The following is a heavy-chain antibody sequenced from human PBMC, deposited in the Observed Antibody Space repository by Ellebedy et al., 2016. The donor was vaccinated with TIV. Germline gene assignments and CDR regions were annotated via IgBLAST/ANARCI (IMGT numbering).Heavy chain of an antibody. J-gene: IGHJ4*02. Sequence: GESLKISCAASGFTFSGYYMSWFRQAPGKGLEWVSAISGSGGSTYYADSVKGRFTISRDNSKNTLYLQMKSLRAEDTAVYYCAREWELLPYFDYWGQGTLVTVSS. CDR2: ISGSGGST. V-gene: IGHV3-23*01. CDR3: AREWELLPYFDY. D-gene: IGHD1-26*01. CDR1: GFTFSGYY.